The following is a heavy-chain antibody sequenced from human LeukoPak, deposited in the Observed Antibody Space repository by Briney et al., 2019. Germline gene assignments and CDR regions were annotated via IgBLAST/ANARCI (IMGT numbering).Heavy chain of an antibody. CDR3: ARPNITSYYDSRGYDAFDV. D-gene: IGHD3-22*01. CDR2: IYPDDSDT. V-gene: IGHV5-51*01. Sequence: GESLKISCKGSAYSFNAYWIAWVCQMPGKGLEWMGIIYPDDSDTRYSPSFQGQVTISADKSVRTAYLQWSSLKASDTAMYYCARPNITSYYDSRGYDAFDVWGQGTMVTVSS. CDR1: AYSFNAYW. J-gene: IGHJ3*01.